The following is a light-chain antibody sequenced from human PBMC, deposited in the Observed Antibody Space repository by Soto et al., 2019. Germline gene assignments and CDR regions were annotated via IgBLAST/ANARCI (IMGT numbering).Light chain of an antibody. CDR3: QHRKRWPPGDA. Sequence: EIVLTQSPATLSLSPGEGATLSCRASQSVSSSLAWYQQKPGQAPRLLIYDASNRATGIPARFSGSGSGTDFTLTISSLEPEDFALYYCQHRKRWPPGDAFGGGTKVEIK. V-gene: IGKV3-11*01. J-gene: IGKJ4*01. CDR2: DAS. CDR1: QSVSSS.